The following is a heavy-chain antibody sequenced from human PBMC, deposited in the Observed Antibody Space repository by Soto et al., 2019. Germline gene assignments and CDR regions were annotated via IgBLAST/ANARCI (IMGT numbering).Heavy chain of an antibody. V-gene: IGHV4-39*07. CDR1: GGSISSSSYY. Sequence: SETLSLTCTVSGGSISSSSYYWGWIRQPPGKGLEWIGSIYYSGSTYYNPSLKSRVTISVDTSKNQFSLKLSSVTAADTAVYYCARESPIAVAPFDYWGQGTLVTVSS. CDR3: ARESPIAVAPFDY. D-gene: IGHD6-19*01. CDR2: IYYSGST. J-gene: IGHJ4*02.